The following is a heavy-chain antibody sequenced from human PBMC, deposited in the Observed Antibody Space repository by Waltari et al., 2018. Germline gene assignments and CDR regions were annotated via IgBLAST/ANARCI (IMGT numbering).Heavy chain of an antibody. CDR1: GYTFTGYY. CDR3: ARDPTNRINARSYYYYMDV. D-gene: IGHD2-8*01. V-gene: IGHV1-2*02. J-gene: IGHJ6*03. Sequence: QVQLVLSGAEVKKPGASVKVSCKASGYTFTGYYMHWVRQAPGQGLEWMGWINPNSGGTNYAQKFQGRVTMTRDTSISTAYMELSRLRSDDTAVYYCARDPTNRINARSYYYYMDVWGKGTTVTVSS. CDR2: INPNSGGT.